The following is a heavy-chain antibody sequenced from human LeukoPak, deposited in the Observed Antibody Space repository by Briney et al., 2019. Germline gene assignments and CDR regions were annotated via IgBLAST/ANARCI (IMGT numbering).Heavy chain of an antibody. Sequence: SGGSLRLSCAASGFTFSSYAMSWVRQAPGKGLEWVSAISGSGGSTYYADSVKGRFTISRDNSKNTLYLQMNSLRAEDTAVYYCANVPRTDLYFDYWGKGTTVTVSS. J-gene: IGHJ4*02. D-gene: IGHD1-1*01. CDR1: GFTFSSYA. CDR2: ISGSGGST. V-gene: IGHV3-23*01. CDR3: ANVPRTDLYFDY.